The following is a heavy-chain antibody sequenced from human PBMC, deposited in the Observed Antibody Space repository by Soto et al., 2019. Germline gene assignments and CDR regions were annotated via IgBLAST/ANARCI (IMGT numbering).Heavy chain of an antibody. D-gene: IGHD3-22*01. V-gene: IGHV4-31*03. J-gene: IGHJ4*02. CDR2: IYYSGST. Sequence: SETMYLTCTVSGGSISSWGYYWSWIRQHPGKGLEWIGYIYYSGSTYYNPSLKSRVTISVDTSKNQFSLKLSSVTAADTAVYYCARGRYYYDSSGYYSRAFDYWGQGTLVTVSS. CDR1: GGSISSWGYY. CDR3: ARGRYYYDSSGYYSRAFDY.